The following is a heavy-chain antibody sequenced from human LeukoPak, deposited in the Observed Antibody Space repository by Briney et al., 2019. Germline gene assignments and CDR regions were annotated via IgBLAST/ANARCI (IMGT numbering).Heavy chain of an antibody. V-gene: IGHV3-23*01. CDR3: AKDPLPRRSAVAGLFGY. CDR2: ISGSGGST. D-gene: IGHD6-19*01. Sequence: GGSLRLSCAASGFTFSSYAMSWVRQAPGKGLGWVSVISGSGGSTYYADSVKGRFTISRDNSKNTLYLQMNSLRAEDTAVYYCAKDPLPRRSAVAGLFGYWGQGTLVTVSS. CDR1: GFTFSSYA. J-gene: IGHJ4*02.